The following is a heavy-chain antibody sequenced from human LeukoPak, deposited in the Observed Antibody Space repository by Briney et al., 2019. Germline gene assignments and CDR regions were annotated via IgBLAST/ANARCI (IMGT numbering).Heavy chain of an antibody. V-gene: IGHV3-21*03. Sequence: PGGSLRLSCAASGFTFSSYSMNWVRQAPGKGLEWVSSISSSSSYIYYADSVKGRFTISRDNAENSLYLQMNSLKTEDTAVYYCYTAGYEYDILTGYYYFDSWGQGTLVTVSS. D-gene: IGHD3-9*01. CDR1: GFTFSSYS. J-gene: IGHJ4*02. CDR2: ISSSSSYI. CDR3: YTAGYEYDILTGYYYFDS.